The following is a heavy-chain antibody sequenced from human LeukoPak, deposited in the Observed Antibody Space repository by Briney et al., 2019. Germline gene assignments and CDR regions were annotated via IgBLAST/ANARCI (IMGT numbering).Heavy chain of an antibody. CDR1: GFTFSNYW. V-gene: IGHV3-74*03. J-gene: IGHJ4*02. CDR3: ARVGRDCYDF. CDR2: INSDGSTT. Sequence: GGSLRLSCAASGFTFSNYWMHWVRQAPGKGPVCISRINSDGSTTTYADSVKGRFTVSRGNARNTLYLQMNSLRVEDTAVYYCARVGRDCYDFWGQGTLVTVSS.